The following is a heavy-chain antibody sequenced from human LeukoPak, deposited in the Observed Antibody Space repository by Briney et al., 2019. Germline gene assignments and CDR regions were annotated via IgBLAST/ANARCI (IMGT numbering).Heavy chain of an antibody. D-gene: IGHD3-22*01. Sequence: SQTLSLTCAVSGGSISSGGYSWSWTRQPPGKGLEWIGYIYHSGSTYYNPSLKSRVTISVDRSKNQFSLKLSSVTAADTAVYYCARGDYDSGAFDIWGQGTMVTVSS. J-gene: IGHJ3*02. CDR2: IYHSGST. V-gene: IGHV4-30-2*01. CDR3: ARGDYDSGAFDI. CDR1: GGSISSGGYS.